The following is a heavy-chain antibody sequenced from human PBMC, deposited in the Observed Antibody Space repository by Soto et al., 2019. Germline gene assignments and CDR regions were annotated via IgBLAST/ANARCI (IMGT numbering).Heavy chain of an antibody. CDR1: GYSFTSYW. D-gene: IGHD1-26*01. V-gene: IGHV5-10-1*01. CDR2: IDPSDSYT. J-gene: IGHJ3*02. Sequence: GESLKISCKGSGYSFTSYWTSWVRQMPGKGLEWMGRIDPSDSYTNYSPSFQGHVTISADKSISTAYLQWSSLKASDTAMYYCARRKWELLSAFDIWGQGTMVTVSS. CDR3: ARRKWELLSAFDI.